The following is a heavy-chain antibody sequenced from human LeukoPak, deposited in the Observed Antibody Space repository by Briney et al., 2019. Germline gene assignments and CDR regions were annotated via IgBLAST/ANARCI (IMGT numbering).Heavy chain of an antibody. V-gene: IGHV1-3*01. Sequence: ASVKVSCKASGYTFTSYAMHWVRQAPGQRLEWMGWINAGNGNTNYSQKFQGRVTITRDTSASTAYMELSSLRSEDTAVYYCARDGIPIHSSSWYLAHGNWFDPWGQGTLVTVSS. D-gene: IGHD6-13*01. J-gene: IGHJ5*02. CDR2: INAGNGNT. CDR1: GYTFTSYA. CDR3: ARDGIPIHSSSWYLAHGNWFDP.